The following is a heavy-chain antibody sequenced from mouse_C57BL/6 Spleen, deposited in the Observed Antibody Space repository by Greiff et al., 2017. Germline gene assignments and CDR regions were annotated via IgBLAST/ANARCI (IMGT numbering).Heavy chain of an antibody. J-gene: IGHJ1*03. CDR3: TKYGNYPLWYFDV. V-gene: IGHV1-15*01. CDR1: GYTFTDYE. CDR2: IDPETGGT. Sequence: VQGVESGAELVRPGASVTLSCKASGYTFTDYEMHWVKQTPVHGLEWIGAIDPETGGTAYNQKFKGKAILTADKSSSTAYMELRSLTSEDSAVYYCTKYGNYPLWYFDVWGTGTTVTVSS. D-gene: IGHD2-1*01.